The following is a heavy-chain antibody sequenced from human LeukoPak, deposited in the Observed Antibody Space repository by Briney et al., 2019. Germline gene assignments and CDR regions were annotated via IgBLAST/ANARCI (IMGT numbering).Heavy chain of an antibody. D-gene: IGHD6-25*01. CDR2: MNPNSGNT. CDR3: AQREAGFDY. J-gene: IGHJ4*02. Sequence: ASVKVSCKASGFTFTNNDINWVRQAPGQGLEWMGWMNPNSGNTGYGQKFQGRVTMTRNTSISAAYMELSSLRSDATAMYYCAQREAGFDYWGQGTLVTVSS. CDR1: GFTFTNND. V-gene: IGHV1-8*01.